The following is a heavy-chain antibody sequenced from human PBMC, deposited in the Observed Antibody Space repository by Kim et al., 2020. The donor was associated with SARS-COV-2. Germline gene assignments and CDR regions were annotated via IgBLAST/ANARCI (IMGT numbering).Heavy chain of an antibody. J-gene: IGHJ1*01. D-gene: IGHD4-17*01. CDR1: GFTFSSYR. CDR3: AKADVAVSDYPGDLVDF. V-gene: IGHV3-23*01. Sequence: GGSLRLSCAASGFTFSSYRMSWVRQSPGKGLEWVSAISYSGDTTYYADSVRGRFTISRDNSKTTLYVQMNSLKVEDSAVYYCAKADVAVSDYPGDLVDFWGTGTLLPLSS. CDR2: ISYSGDTT.